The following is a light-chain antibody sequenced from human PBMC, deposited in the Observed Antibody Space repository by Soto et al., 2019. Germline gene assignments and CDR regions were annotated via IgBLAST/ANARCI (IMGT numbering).Light chain of an antibody. CDR1: SSDVGAYKY. J-gene: IGLJ3*02. CDR3: TSYVGNDIWV. Sequence: QSALTQPPSASGYPGQSVTISCTGTSSDVGAYKYVSWYQQYPGKAPKLMIYEVTKRPSGVPDRFSGSKSGNTASLTVSGLQAEDEADYYCTSYVGNDIWVFGGGTKLTVL. V-gene: IGLV2-8*01. CDR2: EVT.